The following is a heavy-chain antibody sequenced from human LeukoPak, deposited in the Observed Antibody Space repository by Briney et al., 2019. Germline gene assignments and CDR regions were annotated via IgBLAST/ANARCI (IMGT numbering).Heavy chain of an antibody. D-gene: IGHD3-9*01. CDR1: GFTFSSYA. V-gene: IGHV3-23*01. Sequence: GGSLRLSCAASGFTFSSYAMSWVRQAPGKGLEWVSAISGSGGSTDYADSVKGRFTISRDNSKNTPYLQMNNLRAEDTAVYYCAKDLVIPRWGLDRRNNWFDPWGQGTLVTVSS. CDR3: AKDLVIPRWGLDRRNNWFDP. J-gene: IGHJ5*02. CDR2: ISGSGGST.